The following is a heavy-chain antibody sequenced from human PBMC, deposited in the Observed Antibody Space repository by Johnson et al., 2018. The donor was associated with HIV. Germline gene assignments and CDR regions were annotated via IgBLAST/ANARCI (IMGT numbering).Heavy chain of an antibody. CDR3: TTAKTIFGVVTLDGFDF. CDR1: GFTFSSYG. Sequence: QVQLVESGGGLVQSGRSLRLSCAASGFTFSSYGMHWVRQAPGKGLEWVSVIYSGGSTYYADSVKGRFTISRDNSKNTLYLQMNSLRAEDTAVYYCTTAKTIFGVVTLDGFDFWGQGTMVTVSS. CDR2: IYSGGST. V-gene: IGHV3-NL1*01. D-gene: IGHD3-3*01. J-gene: IGHJ3*01.